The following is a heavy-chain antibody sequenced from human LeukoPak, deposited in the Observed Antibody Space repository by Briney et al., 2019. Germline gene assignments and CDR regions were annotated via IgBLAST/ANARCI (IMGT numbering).Heavy chain of an antibody. D-gene: IGHD6-19*01. V-gene: IGHV1-18*04. J-gene: IGHJ4*02. CDR2: IRGYNGDT. CDR3: ARDGSSSDWYVFDY. Sequence: ASVKVSCMASGYTFTSYGISWVRQAPGQGLEWMGWIRGYNGDTKYAQKLQGRVTMTTDTSTTTAYMELKSLRSDDTAVYYCARDGSSSDWYVFDYWGQGTQVTVSS. CDR1: GYTFTSYG.